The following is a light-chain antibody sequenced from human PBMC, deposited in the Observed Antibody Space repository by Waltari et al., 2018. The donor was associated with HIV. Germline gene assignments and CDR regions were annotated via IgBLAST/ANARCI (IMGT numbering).Light chain of an antibody. Sequence: QSALTQPASVSGSPGQSITLSCTGSRSDVGSYNLVSWYQHHPGKAPKLMIYEVYHRPSGVSNRFSGSKSGDTAFLTISGLQAEDEAAYYCCSYAGSRTHWVFGGGTKLTVL. J-gene: IGLJ3*02. V-gene: IGLV2-23*02. CDR1: RSDVGSYNL. CDR3: CSYAGSRTHWV. CDR2: EVY.